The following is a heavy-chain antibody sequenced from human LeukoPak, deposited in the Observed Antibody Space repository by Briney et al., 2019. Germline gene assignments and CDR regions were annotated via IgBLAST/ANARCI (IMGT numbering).Heavy chain of an antibody. CDR1: GYTFTSYG. Sequence: ASVKVSCKASGYTFTSYGISWVRQAPGQGLEWMGWISAYNGNTNYAQKLQGRVTMTTDTSTSTAYMELRSLRSDDTAVYYCALNIVVVPAAMPGSYDAFDIWGQGTMVTVSS. CDR2: ISAYNGNT. J-gene: IGHJ3*02. CDR3: ALNIVVVPAAMPGSYDAFDI. V-gene: IGHV1-18*01. D-gene: IGHD2-2*01.